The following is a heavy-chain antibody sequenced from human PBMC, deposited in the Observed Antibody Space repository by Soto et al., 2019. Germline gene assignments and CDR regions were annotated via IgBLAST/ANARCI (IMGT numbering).Heavy chain of an antibody. J-gene: IGHJ4*02. CDR2: ITPFSGDV. D-gene: IGHD1-26*01. CDR3: AGGGAGSGPFTWELPDH. CDR1: GNTFTYRY. V-gene: IGHV1-45*02. Sequence: QMQLVQSGAEVKKTGSSVTVSCKALGNTFTYRYLHWVRQAPGQGIERMGWITPFSGDVHYAQNFRERVTITRNRSINTAYMQMSSLRSEDTAMYFCAGGGAGSGPFTWELPDHWGQGTLVTVSS.